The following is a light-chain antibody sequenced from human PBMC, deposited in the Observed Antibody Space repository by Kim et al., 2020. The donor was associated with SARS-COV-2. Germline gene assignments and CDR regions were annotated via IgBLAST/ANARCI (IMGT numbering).Light chain of an antibody. J-gene: IGLJ1*01. Sequence: GQTVTISCTGTSSGVGANQYVCWYQHPPSNAPTLIIYDVNGRPAGVSNRFSGSKSGNTASLTISGLQDEDEADYYYSSYTSSRTFVFGTGTKVTVL. CDR2: DVN. V-gene: IGLV2-14*03. CDR3: SSYTSSRTFV. CDR1: SSGVGANQY.